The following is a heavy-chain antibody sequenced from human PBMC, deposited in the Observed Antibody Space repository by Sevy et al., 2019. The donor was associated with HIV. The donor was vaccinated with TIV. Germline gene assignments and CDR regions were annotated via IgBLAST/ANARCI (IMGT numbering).Heavy chain of an antibody. Sequence: GGSLRLSCAASGFTFSSYAMHWVRQAPGKGLGWVAVISLEGTNKYYPDSLKGRFTITRDNSKNTLYLQMNSLRAEDTAVYYCARTRRNYYDSSGYLDAFDIWGQGTMVTVSS. CDR3: ARTRRNYYDSSGYLDAFDI. J-gene: IGHJ3*02. CDR1: GFTFSSYA. V-gene: IGHV3-30-3*01. CDR2: ISLEGTNK. D-gene: IGHD3-22*01.